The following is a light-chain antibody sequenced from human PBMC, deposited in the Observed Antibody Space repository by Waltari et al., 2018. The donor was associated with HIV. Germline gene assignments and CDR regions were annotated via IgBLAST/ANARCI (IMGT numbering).Light chain of an antibody. CDR1: SSNY. Sequence: QSALTQPRSVSGSPGQSVTISCTGTSSNYVSWYQQQPGKAPKVIIYDVSKRPSGVPDRFSGSKSGNTASLTISGLQAEDEADYYCCSFAGSYSYVFGTGTKVTVL. CDR2: DVS. V-gene: IGLV2-11*01. J-gene: IGLJ1*01. CDR3: CSFAGSYSYV.